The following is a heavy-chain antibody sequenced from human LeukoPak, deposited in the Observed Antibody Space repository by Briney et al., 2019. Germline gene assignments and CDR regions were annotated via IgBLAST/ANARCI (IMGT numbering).Heavy chain of an antibody. CDR3: ARGCSSTSCYLVRGHYGMDV. Sequence: SQTLSLTCTVSGGSISSGDYYWSWIRQPPGKGLEWIGYIYYSGSTYYNPSLKSRVTISVDTSKNQFSLKLSSVTAADTAVYYCARGCSSTSCYLVRGHYGMDVWGQGTTVTVSS. CDR1: GGSISSGDYY. D-gene: IGHD2-2*01. V-gene: IGHV4-30-4*01. CDR2: IYYSGST. J-gene: IGHJ6*02.